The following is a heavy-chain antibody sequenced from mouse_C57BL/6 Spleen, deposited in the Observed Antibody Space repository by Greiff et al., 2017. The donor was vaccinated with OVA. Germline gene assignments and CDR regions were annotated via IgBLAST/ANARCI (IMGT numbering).Heavy chain of an antibody. CDR3: ARRGDYSSSYGAMDY. D-gene: IGHD1-1*01. CDR1: GYAFSSYW. V-gene: IGHV1-80*01. Sequence: QVQLQQSGAELVKPGASVKISCKASGYAFSSYWMNWVKQRPGKGLEWIGQIYPGDGDTNYNGKFKGKAKLTADKSSSTAYMQLSSVTSVDTAVYFCARRGDYSSSYGAMDYWGQGTSVTASS. CDR2: IYPGDGDT. J-gene: IGHJ4*01.